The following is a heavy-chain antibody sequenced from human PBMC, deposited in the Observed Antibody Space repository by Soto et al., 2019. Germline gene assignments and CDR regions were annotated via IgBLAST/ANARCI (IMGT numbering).Heavy chain of an antibody. CDR1: GYTFTGYY. CDR2: INPNSGGT. CDR3: ARAGGYCSGGSCYSHYYYGMDV. D-gene: IGHD2-15*01. Sequence: RASVKVSCKASGYTFTGYYMHWVRQAPGQGLEWMGWINPNSGGTNYAQKFQGRVTMTRDMSISTAYMELSRLRSDDTAVYYCARAGGYCSGGSCYSHYYYGMDVWGQGTTVTVSS. J-gene: IGHJ6*02. V-gene: IGHV1-2*02.